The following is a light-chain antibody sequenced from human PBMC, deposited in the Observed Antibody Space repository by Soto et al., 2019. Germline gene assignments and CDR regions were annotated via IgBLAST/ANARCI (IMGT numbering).Light chain of an antibody. CDR3: QSYDSGLSGSV. CDR2: SNI. J-gene: IGLJ3*02. CDR1: SSNIGAGYD. Sequence: QAVVTQSPSVSGAPGQRVTISCTGSSSNIGAGYDVHWYQQLPGTAPKLLIYSNINRPSGVPDRFSGSKSGTSAALAITGLRAEDEADYYCQSYDSGLSGSVFGGGTKLTVL. V-gene: IGLV1-40*01.